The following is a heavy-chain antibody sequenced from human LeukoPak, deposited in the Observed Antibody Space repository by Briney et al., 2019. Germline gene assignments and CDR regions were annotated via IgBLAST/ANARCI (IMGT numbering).Heavy chain of an antibody. CDR1: GGTFSSYA. J-gene: IGHJ5*02. CDR2: IIPIFGTA. D-gene: IGHD6-6*01. V-gene: IGHV1-69*01. Sequence: SVKVSCKASGGTFSSYAISWVRQAPGRGLEWMGGIIPIFGTANYAQKFQGRVTITADESTSTAYMELSSLRSEDTAVYYCARAPPHEYSSSSTWFDPWGQGTLVTVSS. CDR3: ARAPPHEYSSSSTWFDP.